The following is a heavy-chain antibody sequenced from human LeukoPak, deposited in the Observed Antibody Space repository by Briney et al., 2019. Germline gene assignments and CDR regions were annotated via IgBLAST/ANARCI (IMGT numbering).Heavy chain of an antibody. Sequence: SETLSLTCNVSGGSITSYYWNWIRQSPGKGLEWIGYIYYTGSTNSNPSLKGRLTISLDTSKKQFSLKLSSVTAADTAIYYGASSYFYDGNRYFDYWGQGALVTVSS. CDR3: ASSYFYDGNRYFDY. CDR1: GGSITSYY. D-gene: IGHD3-22*01. J-gene: IGHJ4*02. CDR2: IYYTGST. V-gene: IGHV4-59*08.